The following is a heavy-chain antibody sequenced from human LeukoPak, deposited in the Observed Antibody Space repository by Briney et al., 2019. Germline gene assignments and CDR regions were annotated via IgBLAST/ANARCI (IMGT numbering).Heavy chain of an antibody. Sequence: SETLSLTCTVSGGSISSYYWSWIRQPPGKGLEWIGYIYYNGNSNYSPSLKSRVTISLDTSMQQFSLKLSSVTAADTAVYYCARHIISSSWYFDLWGRGTLVTVSS. V-gene: IGHV4-59*08. CDR2: IYYNGNS. D-gene: IGHD6-13*01. J-gene: IGHJ2*01. CDR1: GGSISSYY. CDR3: ARHIISSSWYFDL.